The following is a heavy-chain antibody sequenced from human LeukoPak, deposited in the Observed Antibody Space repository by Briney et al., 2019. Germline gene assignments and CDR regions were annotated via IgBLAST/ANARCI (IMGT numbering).Heavy chain of an antibody. Sequence: PGGSLRLSCAASGFTFSSYAMHWVRQAPGKGLEYVSAISSNGGSTYYANSVKGRFTISRDNSKSTLYLQMGSLRAEDMAVYYCARDLGYCSSTSCYLLYYWGQGTLVTVSS. CDR3: ARDLGYCSSTSCYLLYY. V-gene: IGHV3-64*01. D-gene: IGHD2-2*01. CDR2: ISSNGGST. CDR1: GFTFSSYA. J-gene: IGHJ4*02.